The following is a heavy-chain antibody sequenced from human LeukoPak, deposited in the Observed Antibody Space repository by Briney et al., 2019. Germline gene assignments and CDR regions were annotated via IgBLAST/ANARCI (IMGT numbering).Heavy chain of an antibody. D-gene: IGHD2-2*01. CDR2: IYYSGSA. J-gene: IGHJ4*02. CDR1: GGSISSSIYY. CDR3: AAIGEIVLVPAIPDY. Sequence: PPETLSLTCTVSGGSISSSIYYWVWIRQPPGKGLEWIANIYYSGSAYYNPSLKSRVTISVDTSNNLFSLKLRSVTAADTAVYYCAAIGEIVLVPAIPDYWGQGTLVTVSS. V-gene: IGHV4-39*07.